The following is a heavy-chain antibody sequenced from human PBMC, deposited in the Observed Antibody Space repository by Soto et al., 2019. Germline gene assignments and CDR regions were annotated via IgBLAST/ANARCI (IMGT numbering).Heavy chain of an antibody. CDR1: GGTFSSYA. CDR3: ARGNYYDSSGYYPNWFDP. Sequence: SVKVSCKASGGTFSSYAISWVRQAPGQGLEWMGGIIPIFGTANYAQKFQGRVTITADESTSTAYMELSSLRSEDTAVYYCARGNYYDSSGYYPNWFDPWGQGTLVTVSS. D-gene: IGHD3-22*01. CDR2: IIPIFGTA. J-gene: IGHJ5*02. V-gene: IGHV1-69*13.